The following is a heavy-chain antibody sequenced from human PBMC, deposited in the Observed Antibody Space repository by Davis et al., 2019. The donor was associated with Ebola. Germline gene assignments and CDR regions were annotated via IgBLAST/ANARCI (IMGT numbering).Heavy chain of an antibody. V-gene: IGHV3-30-3*01. D-gene: IGHD1-26*01. CDR3: ARSTTGSPHPFNY. J-gene: IGHJ4*02. CDR1: GCSFSADA. Sequence: GESLKISCAASGCSFSADAMHWVRQAPGKGLEWLTVISYDGVTKFCADSVRGRFTISRDNSKNSLYLEMNSLRTEDTAVYYCARSTTGSPHPFNYWGQGTLVTVSS. CDR2: ISYDGVTK.